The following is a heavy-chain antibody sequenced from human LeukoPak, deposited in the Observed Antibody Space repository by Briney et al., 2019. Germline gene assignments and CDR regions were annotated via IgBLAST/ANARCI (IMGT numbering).Heavy chain of an antibody. Sequence: SATLSLTCTVSGGSISSYYWSWIRQPPGKGLEWLGCVYLSGGTTSNPPLKSRVTISVDTTKNQFSLKLSSVTAADTAVYYCARGGSSDYYDSSGDYGSFDYWGQGTLVTVSS. CDR1: GGSISSYY. CDR2: VYLSGGT. D-gene: IGHD3-22*01. J-gene: IGHJ4*02. CDR3: ARGGSSDYYDSSGDYGSFDY. V-gene: IGHV4-59*01.